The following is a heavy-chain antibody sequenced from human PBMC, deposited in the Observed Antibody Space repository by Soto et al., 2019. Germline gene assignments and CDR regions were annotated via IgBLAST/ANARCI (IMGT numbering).Heavy chain of an antibody. CDR3: ARHVLPCTASTCYGVDV. V-gene: IGHV5-51*01. Sequence: HGESLKISWKGSGFTFASYWIGWVRQMPGKGLEWMGIIYPGDSNTKYSPSFDGQVSISADKSISTAYLQWSSLEASDTAMYFCARHVLPCTASTCYGVDVWGQGTTVTVSS. J-gene: IGHJ6*02. CDR1: GFTFASYW. CDR2: IYPGDSNT.